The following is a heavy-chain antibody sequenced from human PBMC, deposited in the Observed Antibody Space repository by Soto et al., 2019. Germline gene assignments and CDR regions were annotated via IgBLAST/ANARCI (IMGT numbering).Heavy chain of an antibody. CDR1: GFTFGSYS. Sequence: EVQLLESGGGLVQPGGSLRLSCVVSGFTFGSYSMSWVRQAPEKGPEWVAILGGNGFTTYYADSVKGRFTISGDKSKSALFPQMYSLRADDTVVYYCAKALRPSLNFCCYMDVWGRGTAVTVSS. D-gene: IGHD2-2*01. CDR2: LGGNGFTT. J-gene: IGHJ6*03. V-gene: IGHV3-23*01. CDR3: AKALRPSLNFCCYMDV.